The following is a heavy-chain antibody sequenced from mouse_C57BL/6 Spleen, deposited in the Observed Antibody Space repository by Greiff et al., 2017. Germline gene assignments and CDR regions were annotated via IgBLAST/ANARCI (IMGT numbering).Heavy chain of an antibody. V-gene: IGHV1-82*01. CDR2: IYPGDGDT. CDR1: GYAFSSSW. Sequence: QVQLQQSGPELVKPGASVKISCKASGYAFSSSWMNWVKQRPGKGLEWIGRIYPGDGDTNYNGKFKGKATLTADKSSSTAYMQLSSLTSEDSAVYFCATNYYSNYFDYWGHGTTLTVSS. J-gene: IGHJ2*01. CDR3: ATNYYSNYFDY. D-gene: IGHD2-5*01.